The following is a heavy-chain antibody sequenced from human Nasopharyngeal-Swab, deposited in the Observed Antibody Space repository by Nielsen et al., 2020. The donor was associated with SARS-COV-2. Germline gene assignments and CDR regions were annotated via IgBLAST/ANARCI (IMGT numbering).Heavy chain of an antibody. Sequence: GESLKISCVASEFTFRDYWMSWVRQAPAKGLEWVASIKQDGSEKNYVDSVKGRFTISRDNAKNPLFLQMDSLRTEDTAFYYCARVGGRTSPMGSWGQGTLVTVSS. CDR1: EFTFRDYW. D-gene: IGHD3-10*01. CDR3: ARVGGRTSPMGS. CDR2: IKQDGSEK. V-gene: IGHV3-7*01. J-gene: IGHJ4*02.